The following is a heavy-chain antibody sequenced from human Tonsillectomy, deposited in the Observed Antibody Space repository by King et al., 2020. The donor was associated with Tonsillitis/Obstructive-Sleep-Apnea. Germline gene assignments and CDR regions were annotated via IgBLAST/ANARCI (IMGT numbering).Heavy chain of an antibody. V-gene: IGHV4-59*08. CDR3: ARGVVPGVYFYYYMDV. Sequence: VQLQESGPGLVKPSETLSLTCAVSGGSITNYYWSWIRQPPGKGLEWIGYIYYDGNTNYNPSLRSRVTISADTSKTQVSLRLTSVTAADTAVYSCARGVVPGVYFYYYMDVWGRGTTVTVSS. CDR2: IYYDGNT. CDR1: GGSITNYY. J-gene: IGHJ6*03. D-gene: IGHD1-14*01.